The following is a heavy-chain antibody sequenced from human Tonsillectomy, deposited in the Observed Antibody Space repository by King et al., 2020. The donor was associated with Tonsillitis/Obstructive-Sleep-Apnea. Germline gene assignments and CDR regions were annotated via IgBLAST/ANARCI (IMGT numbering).Heavy chain of an antibody. CDR3: ARAGIIGEDAFDI. Sequence: VPLPQWGAGLLQPSETLSLTCAVYGGSLSGYYWSWIRQPPGKGLEWIGEINHSGSSNYNPSLKSRVTISVATSKNHLSLKLSSVTAADTAVYYCARAGIIGEDAFDIWGQGTMVTVSS. V-gene: IGHV4-34*01. CDR2: INHSGSS. CDR1: GGSLSGYY. D-gene: IGHD2-21*01. J-gene: IGHJ3*02.